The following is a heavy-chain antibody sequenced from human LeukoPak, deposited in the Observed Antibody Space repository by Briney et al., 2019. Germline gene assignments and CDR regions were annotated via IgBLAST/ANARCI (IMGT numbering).Heavy chain of an antibody. D-gene: IGHD3-3*01. J-gene: IGHJ4*02. Sequence: PSETLSLTCAVYGGSFSGYYWSWIRQPPGKGLEWIGEINHSGSTNYNPSLKSRVTISVDTSKNQFSLKLSSVTAPDTAVYYCAREGSDFWSGYSWPDYWGQGTLVTVSS. CDR2: INHSGST. CDR3: AREGSDFWSGYSWPDY. CDR1: GGSFSGYY. V-gene: IGHV4-34*01.